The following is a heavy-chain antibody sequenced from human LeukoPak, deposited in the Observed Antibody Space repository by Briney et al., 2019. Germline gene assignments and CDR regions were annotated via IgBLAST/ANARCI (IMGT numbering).Heavy chain of an antibody. CDR1: GFTFSSYD. D-gene: IGHD3-22*01. V-gene: IGHV3-30*02. CDR3: AKDRSVNYYDSRTFDY. J-gene: IGHJ4*02. CDR2: IRYDGSNK. Sequence: PGGSLRLSCAASGFTFSSYDMHWVRQAPGKGLEWVAFIRYDGSNKYYADSVKGRFTISRDNSKNTLYLQMNSLRAEDTAVYYCAKDRSVNYYDSRTFDYWGQGTLVTVSS.